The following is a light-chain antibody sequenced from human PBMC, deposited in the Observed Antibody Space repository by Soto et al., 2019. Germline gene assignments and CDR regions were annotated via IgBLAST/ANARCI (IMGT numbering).Light chain of an antibody. Sequence: DIQMTQSPSSLSASVGDRVTITCRAIQGISNYLAWYQQKPGKVPKLLIYAVSTLQSGVPSRFSGSGSGADFTLTISSLQPEDVANYYCHRYNTGTFGQGNKVEIK. CDR2: AVS. J-gene: IGKJ1*01. CDR1: QGISNY. CDR3: HRYNTGT. V-gene: IGKV1-27*01.